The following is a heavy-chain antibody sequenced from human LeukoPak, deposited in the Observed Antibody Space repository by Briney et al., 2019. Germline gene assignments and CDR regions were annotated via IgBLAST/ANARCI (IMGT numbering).Heavy chain of an antibody. CDR3: ARGSRYFDWLLYY. J-gene: IGHJ4*02. CDR1: GYTFTGYY. D-gene: IGHD3-9*01. CDR2: INPNSGGT. V-gene: IGHV1-2*04. Sequence: EASVKVSCKASGYTFTGYYMHWVRQAPGQGLEWMGWINPNSGGTNYAQKFRGWVTMTRDTSISTAYMELSRLRSDDTAVYYCARGSRYFDWLLYYWGQGTLVTVSS.